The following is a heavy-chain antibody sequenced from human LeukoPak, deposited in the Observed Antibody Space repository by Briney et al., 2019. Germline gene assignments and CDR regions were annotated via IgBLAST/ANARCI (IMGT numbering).Heavy chain of an antibody. D-gene: IGHD5-12*01. CDR3: AKDRYSGYPYYYYYMDV. V-gene: IGHV3-43D*03. J-gene: IGHJ6*03. CDR2: ISWDGGST. CDR1: GFTFDDYA. Sequence: GGSLRLSCAASGFTFDDYAMHWVRQAPGKGLEWVSLISWDGGSTYYADSVKGRFTISRGNSKNSLYLQMNSLRAEDTALYYCAKDRYSGYPYYYYYMDVWGKGTTVTVSS.